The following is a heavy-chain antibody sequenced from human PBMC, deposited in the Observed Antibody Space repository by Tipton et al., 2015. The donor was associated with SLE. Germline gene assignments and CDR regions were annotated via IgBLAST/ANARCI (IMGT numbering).Heavy chain of an antibody. CDR2: IYYSGST. D-gene: IGHD6-13*01. Sequence: TLSLTCAVYGGSFSGYYWSWIRQPPGKGLEWIGYIYYSGSTNYNPSLKSRVTISVDTSKNQFSLKLSSVTAADTAVYYCARDARYSSRRDFDSWGQGTLVTVSS. CDR1: GGSFSGYY. J-gene: IGHJ4*02. CDR3: ARDARYSSRRDFDS. V-gene: IGHV4-59*01.